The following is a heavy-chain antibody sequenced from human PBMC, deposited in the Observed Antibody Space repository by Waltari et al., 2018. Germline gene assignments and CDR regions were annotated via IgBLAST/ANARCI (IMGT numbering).Heavy chain of an antibody. CDR1: GGTFSSYA. D-gene: IGHD4-17*01. V-gene: IGHV1-69*04. CDR2: IIPVLGIG. CDR3: ARDRTDGDYEGWFDP. Sequence: QVQLVQSGAEVKKPGSSVKVSCKASGGTFSSYAINWVRQAPGQGLEWKGRIIPVLGIGNYAQKFQGRVTITADKSTSTAYMELSSLRSEDTAVYYCARDRTDGDYEGWFDPWGQGTLVTVSS. J-gene: IGHJ5*02.